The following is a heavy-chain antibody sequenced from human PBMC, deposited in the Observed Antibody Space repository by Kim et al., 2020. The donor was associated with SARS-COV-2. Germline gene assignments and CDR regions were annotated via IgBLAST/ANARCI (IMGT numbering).Heavy chain of an antibody. V-gene: IGHV1-8*01. D-gene: IGHD3-9*01. J-gene: IGHJ6*03. Sequence: ASVKVSCKASGYTFTSYDINWVRQATGQGLEWMGWMNPNSGNTGYAQKFQGRVTMTRNTSISTAYMELSSLRSEDTAVYYCARGVRYFDWFTCSGYYYYMDVWGKGTTVTVSS. CDR1: GYTFTSYD. CDR2: MNPNSGNT. CDR3: ARGVRYFDWFTCSGYYYYMDV.